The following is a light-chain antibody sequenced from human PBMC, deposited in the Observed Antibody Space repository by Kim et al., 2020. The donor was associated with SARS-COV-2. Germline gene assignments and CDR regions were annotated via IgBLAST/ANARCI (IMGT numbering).Light chain of an antibody. J-gene: IGLJ3*02. CDR1: SGHSSYA. CDR3: QTWGTGINWV. Sequence: QLVLTQSPSASASLGASVKPTCTLSSGHSSYAIAWHQQQPEKGPRYLMKLNSDGSHSKGDGIPDRFSGSSSGAERYLTISSLQSEDEADYYCQTWGTGINWVFGGGTQLTVL. V-gene: IGLV4-69*01. CDR2: LNSDGSH.